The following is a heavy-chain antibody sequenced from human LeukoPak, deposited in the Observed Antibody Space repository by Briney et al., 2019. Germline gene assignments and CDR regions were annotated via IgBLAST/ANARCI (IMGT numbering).Heavy chain of an antibody. D-gene: IGHD1-26*01. CDR2: INTNTGNP. J-gene: IGHJ4*02. V-gene: IGHV7-4-1*02. CDR3: ARNSGDNYCDY. Sequence: ASVKVSCKASGYSFTDYTMNWVRQAPGQGLEWMGWINTNTGNPTYAQGFTGRFVFSLDTSVNTAYLQISSLKAEDTAVYYCARNSGDNYCDYWGQGTLVTVSS. CDR1: GYSFTDYT.